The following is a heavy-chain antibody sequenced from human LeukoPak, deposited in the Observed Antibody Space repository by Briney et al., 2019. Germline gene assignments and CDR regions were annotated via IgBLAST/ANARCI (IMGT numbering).Heavy chain of an antibody. Sequence: SVKVSCKASGGSFSSHAVGWVRQAPGQGLEWLGGTIPLFGTTRYAQKFQGRVTITTDESTRTAYMDLSSLTSEDTAVYYCARGSWDDVGYYYYYYTDVWGKGSTVTVSS. D-gene: IGHD1-1*01. CDR1: GGSFSSHA. J-gene: IGHJ6*03. CDR3: ARGSWDDVGYYYYYYTDV. CDR2: TIPLFGTT. V-gene: IGHV1-69*05.